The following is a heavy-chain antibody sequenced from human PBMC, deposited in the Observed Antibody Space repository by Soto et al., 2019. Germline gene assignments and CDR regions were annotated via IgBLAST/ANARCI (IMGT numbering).Heavy chain of an antibody. Sequence: SETLSLTCTVSGGSIRSYYWSWIRQPPGKGLEWIGYIYYSGSTNYNPSLKSRVTISVDTSKNQFSLKLSSVTAADTAVYYCAREDAGYWGQGTLVTVS. J-gene: IGHJ4*02. CDR1: GGSIRSYY. V-gene: IGHV4-59*01. CDR3: AREDAGY. CDR2: IYYSGST. D-gene: IGHD2-8*01.